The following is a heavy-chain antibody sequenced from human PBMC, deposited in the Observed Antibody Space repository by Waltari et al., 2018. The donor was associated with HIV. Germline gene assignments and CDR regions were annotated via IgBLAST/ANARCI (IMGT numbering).Heavy chain of an antibody. D-gene: IGHD2-2*01. V-gene: IGHV1-8*02. CDR2: MNPNSGNA. J-gene: IGHJ4*02. CDR3: ARTTRYCSSTSCLYYFDY. Sequence: QVQLVQSGAEVKKPGASVKVSCTASGSTFTTYDTNWVRQETVHGLEWMGWMNPNSGNAGYAQKFQGRVTMTRNTSISTAYMELSSLRSEDTAVYYCARTTRYCSSTSCLYYFDYWGQGTLVTVSS. CDR1: GSTFTTYD.